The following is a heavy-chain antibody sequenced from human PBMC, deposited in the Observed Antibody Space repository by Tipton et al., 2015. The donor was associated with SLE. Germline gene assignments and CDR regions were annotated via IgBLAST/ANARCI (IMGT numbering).Heavy chain of an antibody. CDR3: ARESAAAGTRWFDP. D-gene: IGHD6-13*01. CDR1: GGSISSGSYY. J-gene: IGHJ5*02. Sequence: TLSLTCTVSGGSISSGSYYWSWIRQPAGKGLEWIGRIYTSGSTNYNPSLKSRVTISVDTSKNQFSLKLSSVTAADTAVYYCARESAAAGTRWFDPWGQGTLVTVPS. CDR2: IYTSGST. V-gene: IGHV4-61*02.